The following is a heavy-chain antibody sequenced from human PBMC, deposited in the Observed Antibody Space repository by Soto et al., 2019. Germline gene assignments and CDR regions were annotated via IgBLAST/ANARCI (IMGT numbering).Heavy chain of an antibody. CDR1: GFTFRSHG. J-gene: IGHJ4*02. CDR2: ISNDGRSK. V-gene: IGHV3-30*18. D-gene: IGHD3-3*01. Sequence: QVQLVESGGGVVQPGTSLRLSCAASGFTFRSHGMHWVRQVPGKGLEWVAAISNDGRSKYYADSVKGRFSISRDNSENPMYLQMNNLGVEDTAMYYCAKQYEFGGLEDYWGQGTLVTVSS. CDR3: AKQYEFGGLEDY.